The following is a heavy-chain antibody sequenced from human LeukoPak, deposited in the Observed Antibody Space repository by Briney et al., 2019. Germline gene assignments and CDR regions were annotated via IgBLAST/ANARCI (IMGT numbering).Heavy chain of an antibody. V-gene: IGHV1-69*01. Sequence: SVKVSCKASGGTFSSYAISWVRQAPGQGLEWMGGIIPIFGTANYAQKFQGRVTITADESTSTAYMELSSLRSEDTAVYYCARSSTPYYYGSGSYYIGDYWGQGTLVTVSS. CDR2: IIPIFGTA. CDR3: ARSSTPYYYGSGSYYIGDY. D-gene: IGHD3-10*01. J-gene: IGHJ4*02. CDR1: GGTFSSYA.